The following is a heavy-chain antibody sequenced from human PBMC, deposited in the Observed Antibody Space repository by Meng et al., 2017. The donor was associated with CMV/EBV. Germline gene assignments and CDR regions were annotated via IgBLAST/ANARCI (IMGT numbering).Heavy chain of an antibody. V-gene: IGHV2-26*01. J-gene: IGHJ4*02. CDR3: ARIRRTYYYDSSGYYDR. CDR2: IFSNDEK. CDR1: GFSHSNARRG. D-gene: IGHD3-22*01. Sequence: SGATLVKPTETRTLNCTVSGFSHSNARRGVSWIRQPPGKPLEWLAHIFSNDEKSYSTSLKSRLTISKDTSKSQVVLTMTNMYTVDTATYYCARIRRTYYYDSSGYYDRWGQGTLVTVSS.